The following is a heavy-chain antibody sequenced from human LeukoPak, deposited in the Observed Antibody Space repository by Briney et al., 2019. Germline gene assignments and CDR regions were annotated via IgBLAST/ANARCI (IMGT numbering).Heavy chain of an antibody. V-gene: IGHV1-46*01. CDR2: INPSGGST. CDR3: ARDLARLGSTGCYLNY. CDR1: GYTFTSYY. J-gene: IGHJ4*02. D-gene: IGHD2-2*01. Sequence: ASVKVSCKASGYTFTSYYMHWVRQAPGQGLEWMGIINPSGGSTSYAQKFQGRVTMTRDTSTSTVYMELSSLRSEDTAVYYCARDLARLGSTGCYLNYWGQGTLVTVSS.